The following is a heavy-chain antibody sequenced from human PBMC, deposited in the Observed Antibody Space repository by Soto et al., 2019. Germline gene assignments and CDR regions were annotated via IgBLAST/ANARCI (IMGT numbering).Heavy chain of an antibody. CDR3: AMRTYYDILTGYSSVDAFDI. CDR2: INHSGST. CDR1: GGSFSGYY. J-gene: IGHJ3*02. D-gene: IGHD3-9*01. Sequence: SETLSLTCAVYGGSFSGYYWSWIRQPPGKGLEWIGEINHSGSTNYNPSLKSRVTISVDTSKNQFSLKLSSVTAADTAVYYCAMRTYYDILTGYSSVDAFDIWGQGTMVTVSS. V-gene: IGHV4-34*01.